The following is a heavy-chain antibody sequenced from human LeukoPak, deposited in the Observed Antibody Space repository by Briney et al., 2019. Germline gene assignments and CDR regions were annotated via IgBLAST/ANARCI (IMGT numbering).Heavy chain of an antibody. CDR1: GFTFSDYY. D-gene: IGHD3-10*01. J-gene: IGHJ3*02. Sequence: KPGGSLRLSCAASGFTFSDYYMSWIRQAPGKGLEWVSYISSSGSTIYYADSVKGRFTISRDNAKNSLYLQMNSLRAEDTAVYYCARDRLQKIVEYYGSGSYYRDAFDIWGQGTMVTVSS. CDR3: ARDRLQKIVEYYGSGSYYRDAFDI. V-gene: IGHV3-11*01. CDR2: ISSSGSTI.